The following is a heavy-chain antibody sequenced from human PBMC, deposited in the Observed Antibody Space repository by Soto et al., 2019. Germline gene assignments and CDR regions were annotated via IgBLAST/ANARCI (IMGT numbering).Heavy chain of an antibody. CDR1: GYSFTSYW. CDR2: IYPGDSDT. D-gene: IGHD2-2*01. V-gene: IGHV5-51*01. CDR3: AAFPVVPAAPLDY. Sequence: GESLKISCKGSGYSFTSYWIGWVRQMPGKGLEWMGIIYPGDSDTRYSPSFQGQVTISADKSISTAYLQWSSLKASDTAMYYCAAFPVVPAAPLDYWGQGTLVTVSS. J-gene: IGHJ4*02.